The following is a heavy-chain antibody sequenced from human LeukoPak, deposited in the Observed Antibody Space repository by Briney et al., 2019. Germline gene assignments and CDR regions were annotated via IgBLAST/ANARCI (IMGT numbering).Heavy chain of an antibody. Sequence: SETLSLTCTVSGGSISSYYWSWIRQPPGKGLEWIGYIYYSGSTNYNPSLKSRVTISVDTSKNQFSLKLSSVTAADTAVYYCARGGWPQYYYFDYWGQGTLVTVSS. D-gene: IGHD3-10*01. CDR3: ARGGWPQYYYFDY. V-gene: IGHV4-59*01. CDR1: GGSISSYY. CDR2: IYYSGST. J-gene: IGHJ4*02.